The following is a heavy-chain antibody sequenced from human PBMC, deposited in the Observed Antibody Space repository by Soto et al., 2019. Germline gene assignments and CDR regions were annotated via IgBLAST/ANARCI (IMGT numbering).Heavy chain of an antibody. CDR3: ARDLESEYQLLSVWFDP. Sequence: EVQLVESGGGLVKPGGSLRLSCAASGFTFSSYSMNWVRQAPGKGLEWVSSISSSSSYIYYADSLKGRFTISRDNAKNSLYLQMNSLRAEDTAVYYCARDLESEYQLLSVWFDPWGQGTLVTVSS. V-gene: IGHV3-21*01. D-gene: IGHD2-2*01. CDR1: GFTFSSYS. CDR2: ISSSSSYI. J-gene: IGHJ5*02.